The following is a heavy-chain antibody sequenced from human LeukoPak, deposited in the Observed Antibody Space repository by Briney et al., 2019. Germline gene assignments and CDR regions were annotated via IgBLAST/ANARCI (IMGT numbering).Heavy chain of an antibody. CDR2: IYHSGST. Sequence: PSQTLSLTCTVSGGSISSGGYYWSWIRQPPGKGLEWIGYIYHSGSTYYNPSLKSRVTISVDRSKNQFSLKLSSVTAADTAVYYCARSGRGLATRFDPWGQGILVTVSS. D-gene: IGHD1-26*01. CDR1: GGSISSGGYY. J-gene: IGHJ5*02. V-gene: IGHV4-30-2*02. CDR3: ARSGRGLATRFDP.